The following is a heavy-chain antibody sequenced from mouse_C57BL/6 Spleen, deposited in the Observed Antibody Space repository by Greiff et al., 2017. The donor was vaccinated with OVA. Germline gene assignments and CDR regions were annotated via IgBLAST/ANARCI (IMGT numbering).Heavy chain of an antibody. CDR2: ISYSGST. D-gene: IGHD1-1*01. CDR3: ARGGYYGSSGFAY. CDR1: GYSITSGYD. V-gene: IGHV3-1*01. Sequence: VQLKESGPGLVKPSQSLSLPCTVTGYSITSGYDWHWIRHLPGHTLEWMGYISYSGSTNYNPSLKSRISITHDTSKNHFFLKVNSLTTEDTATYYCARGGYYGSSGFAYWGQGTLVTVSA. J-gene: IGHJ3*01.